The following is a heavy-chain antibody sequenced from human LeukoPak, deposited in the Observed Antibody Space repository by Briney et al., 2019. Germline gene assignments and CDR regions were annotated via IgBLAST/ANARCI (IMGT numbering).Heavy chain of an antibody. CDR3: ARDRGRWLHTHYVY. D-gene: IGHD5-24*01. Sequence: GGSLRLSCAASGFTFSSYRMTWVRQAPGKGLEWVSYISSSSTIYYADSVKGRFTISRDNAKNSLYLQMNSLRDEDTAVYYCARDRGRWLHTHYVYWGQGTLVTVSS. CDR2: ISSSSTI. V-gene: IGHV3-48*02. CDR1: GFTFSSYR. J-gene: IGHJ4*02.